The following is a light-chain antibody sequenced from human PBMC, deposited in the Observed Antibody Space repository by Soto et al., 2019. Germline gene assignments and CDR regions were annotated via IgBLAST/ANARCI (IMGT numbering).Light chain of an antibody. J-gene: IGKJ5*01. CDR3: QQYYKVPVT. CDR1: QDVNNS. Sequence: DIQMTQSPYSLSASIGDRVTSTCQASQDVNNSLNWYQQNQRKAHILLIYDVSNMGIGVPSRFSGNGSGTDFTFTISLLQPEDIGTYYCQQYYKVPVTFGQGTPRDI. CDR2: DVS. V-gene: IGKV1-33*01.